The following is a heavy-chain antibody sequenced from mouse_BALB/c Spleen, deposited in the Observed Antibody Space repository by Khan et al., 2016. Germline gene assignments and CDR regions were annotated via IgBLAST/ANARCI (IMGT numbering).Heavy chain of an antibody. J-gene: IGHJ1*01. Sequence: EVQLQESGGGLVQPGGSLKLSCAASGFDFSRYWMCWVRQAPGKGLEWIGEINPDSSTINYTPSLKDKFIISRDNSKNTLYLQMSKVRYEDTARYYCTSTFWYLDVWGAGTTVTVSS. CDR1: GFDFSRYW. CDR3: TSTFWYLDV. V-gene: IGHV4-1*02. CDR2: INPDSSTI.